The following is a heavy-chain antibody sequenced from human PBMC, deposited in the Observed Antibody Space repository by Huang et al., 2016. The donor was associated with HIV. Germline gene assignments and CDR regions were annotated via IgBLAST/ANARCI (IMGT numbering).Heavy chain of an antibody. J-gene: IGHJ5*02. CDR1: GDSVSSHY. V-gene: IGHV4-59*02. D-gene: IGHD6-19*01. Sequence: QVRLQESGPGLVKPSETLSLSCTVSGDSVSSHYWGWIRHPPGKGLAWIGTVYDSGNTKNNPRLKSRSTISVDTSKNGFSLNITSVSAADTAMYFCVRDQGRLAVGGIDNWFDPWGQGALVTVSS. CDR3: VRDQGRLAVGGIDNWFDP. CDR2: VYDSGNT.